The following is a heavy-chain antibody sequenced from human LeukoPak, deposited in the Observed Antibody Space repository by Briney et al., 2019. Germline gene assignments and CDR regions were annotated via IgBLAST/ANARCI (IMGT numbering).Heavy chain of an antibody. CDR1: GYTFTSYA. D-gene: IGHD3-10*01. V-gene: IGHV1-3*01. J-gene: IGHJ4*02. Sequence: ASVKVSCKASGYTFTSYAMHWVRQAPGQRLGWMGWINAGNGNTKYSQKFQGRVTITRDTSASTAYMELSSLRSEDMAVYYCARGSGSYYNPPFDYWGQGTLVTVSS. CDR2: INAGNGNT. CDR3: ARGSGSYYNPPFDY.